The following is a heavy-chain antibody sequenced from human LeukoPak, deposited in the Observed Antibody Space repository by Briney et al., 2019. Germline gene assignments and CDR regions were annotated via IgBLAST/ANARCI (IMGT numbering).Heavy chain of an antibody. CDR1: GGSISSSSYY. CDR2: IYYSGSA. D-gene: IGHD6-19*01. CDR3: ARRGYSSGWYYFDY. V-gene: IGHV4-39*01. Sequence: PSETLSLTCTVSGGSISSSSYYWGWIRQPPGKGLEWIGSIYYSGSAYYNPSLKSRVTISVDTSKNQFSLKLSPVTAADTAVYYCARRGYSSGWYYFDYWGQGTLVTVSS. J-gene: IGHJ4*02.